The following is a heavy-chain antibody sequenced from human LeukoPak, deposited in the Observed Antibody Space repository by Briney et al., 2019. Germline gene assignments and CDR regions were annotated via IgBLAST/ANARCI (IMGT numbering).Heavy chain of an antibody. CDR1: GFTFSSYG. CDR3: AKSLAVDAAFDI. CDR2: IWFDGSNK. J-gene: IGHJ3*02. Sequence: PGGSLRLSCAASGFTFSSYGMHWVRQAPGKGLEWVAVIWFDGSNKYYADSVKGRFTISRDNSKNTLYLQMNSLRAEDTAVYYCAKSLAVDAAFDIWGQGTMVTVSS. D-gene: IGHD2-21*01. V-gene: IGHV3-33*06.